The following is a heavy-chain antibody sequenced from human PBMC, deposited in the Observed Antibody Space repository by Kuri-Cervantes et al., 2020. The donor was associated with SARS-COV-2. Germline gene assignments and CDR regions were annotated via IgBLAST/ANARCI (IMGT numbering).Heavy chain of an antibody. CDR1: GFTVSSNY. CDR3: AKGVAAADSYYFDY. J-gene: IGHJ4*02. V-gene: IGHV3-53*01. D-gene: IGHD6-13*01. CDR2: IYSGGST. Sequence: GGSLRLSCAASGFTVSSNYMSWVRQAPGKGLEWVSVIYSGGSTYYADSVKGRFTISRDNSKNTLYLQMNSLRAEDTAVYYCAKGVAAADSYYFDYWGQGTLVTVSS.